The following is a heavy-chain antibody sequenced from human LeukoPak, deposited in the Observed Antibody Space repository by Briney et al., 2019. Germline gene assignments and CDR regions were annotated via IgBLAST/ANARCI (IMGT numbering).Heavy chain of an antibody. D-gene: IGHD5-18*01. J-gene: IGHJ3*02. CDR3: ARVGVDTAMADAFDI. CDR1: GGSISSYY. V-gene: IGHV4-59*01. CDR2: IYYSGST. Sequence: PSETLSLTCTVSGGSISSYYWSWIRQPPGKGLEWIGYIYYSGSTNYNPSLKSRVTISVDTSKNQFSLKLSSVTAADTAVYYCARVGVDTAMADAFDIWGQGTMVTVSS.